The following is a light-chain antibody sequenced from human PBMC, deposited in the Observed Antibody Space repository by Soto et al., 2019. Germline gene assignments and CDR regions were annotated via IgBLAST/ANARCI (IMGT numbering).Light chain of an antibody. J-gene: IGLJ1*01. CDR1: SSDVGAYGY. CDR3: SSYAGYDTYV. CDR2: EVT. Sequence: QSALTQPPSASGSPGQSVTISCTGTSSDVGAYGYVSWYQQHPGKAPKLIIYEVTKRPSGVPDRFSGSKSGNTASLTVSSLQAEDEAAYHCSSYAGYDTYVFGTGTKLTVL. V-gene: IGLV2-8*01.